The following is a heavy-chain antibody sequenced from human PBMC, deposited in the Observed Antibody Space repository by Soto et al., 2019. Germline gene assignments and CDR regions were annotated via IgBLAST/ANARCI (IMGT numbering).Heavy chain of an antibody. V-gene: IGHV4-34*01. CDR3: ARGRRSSSWYRGNWFDP. D-gene: IGHD6-13*01. CDR1: GGSFSGYF. J-gene: IGHJ5*02. Sequence: SGTLSLTCTVYGGSFSGYFWSWILQPPGKGLEWIGEINHSGSTNYNPSLKSRVTISVDTSKNQFSLKLSSVTAADTAVYYCARGRRSSSWYRGNWFDPWGQGTLVTVSS. CDR2: INHSGST.